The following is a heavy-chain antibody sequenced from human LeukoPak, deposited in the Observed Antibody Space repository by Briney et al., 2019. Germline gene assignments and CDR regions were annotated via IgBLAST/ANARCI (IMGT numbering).Heavy chain of an antibody. D-gene: IGHD4/OR15-4a*01. V-gene: IGHV4-39*01. Sequence: SETLSLTCTVSGGSISSSSYYWGWIRQPPGKGLEWIGSIYYSGSTYYNPSLKSRVTISVDTSKNQFSLKLSSVTAADTAVYYCARHDYGHAYFDYWGQGTLVTVSS. CDR2: IYYSGST. CDR1: GGSISSSSYY. J-gene: IGHJ4*02. CDR3: ARHDYGHAYFDY.